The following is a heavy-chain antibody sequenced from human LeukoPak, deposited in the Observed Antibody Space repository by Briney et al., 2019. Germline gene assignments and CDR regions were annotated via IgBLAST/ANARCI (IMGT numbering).Heavy chain of an antibody. CDR2: VLPIFGTA. D-gene: IGHD4-17*01. J-gene: IGHJ6*02. CDR1: GGTFSSYA. CDR3: ARPLAVTTDYYYGMDV. Sequence: SVTVSCTASGGTFSSYAISWVRQAPGQRLEWMGGVLPIFGTANYAQKFQGRVTITADESTSTAYMELSSLRSEDTAVYYCARPLAVTTDYYYGMDVWGQGTTVTVSS. V-gene: IGHV1-69*01.